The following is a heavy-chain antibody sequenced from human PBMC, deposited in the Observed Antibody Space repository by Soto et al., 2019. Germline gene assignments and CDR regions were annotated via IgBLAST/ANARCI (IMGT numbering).Heavy chain of an antibody. Sequence: QVQLQESGPRLVKPSGTLSITCDVSGGSISSDNWWSWVRQSPWKGLEWIGEIYHTGTTNYNPSLQSRVTIVIDKSKSQLSLRLSSVVIADTAVYYCVRDKSDIYAKDVWGQGTSVTVS. CDR3: VRDKSDIYAKDV. CDR2: IYHTGTT. J-gene: IGHJ6*02. V-gene: IGHV4-4*02. CDR1: GGSISSDNW.